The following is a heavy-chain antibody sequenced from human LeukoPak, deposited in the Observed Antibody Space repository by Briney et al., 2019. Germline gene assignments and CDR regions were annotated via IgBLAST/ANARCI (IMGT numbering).Heavy chain of an antibody. V-gene: IGHV4-61*08. J-gene: IGHJ5*02. CDR1: GGSVSSGGSY. Sequence: SETLSLTCAVSGGSVSSGGSYWSWIRQPPGKGLEWIGYISYSGSTDYNPSLNSRFTISVDTSKNQFSLKLTSVTAADTAVYYCARGPNWNYASWGQGTLVTVSS. CDR3: ARGPNWNYAS. CDR2: ISYSGST. D-gene: IGHD1-7*01.